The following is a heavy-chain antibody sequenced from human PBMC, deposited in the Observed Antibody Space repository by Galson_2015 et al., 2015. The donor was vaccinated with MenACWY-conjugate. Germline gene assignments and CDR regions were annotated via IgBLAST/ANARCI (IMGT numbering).Heavy chain of an antibody. CDR3: AKNGNYFGMGFDY. CDR1: GFTFSSFA. J-gene: IGHJ4*02. V-gene: IGHV3-23*01. CDR2: ITSSGGTT. Sequence: SLRLSCAASGFTFSSFAMSWVRQAPGKGLEWVSVITSSGGTTYYADSVKGRFTISRDNPKNTLYLQMDTLRAEDTATYYRAKNGNYFGMGFDYWGQGTLVT. D-gene: IGHD2/OR15-2a*01.